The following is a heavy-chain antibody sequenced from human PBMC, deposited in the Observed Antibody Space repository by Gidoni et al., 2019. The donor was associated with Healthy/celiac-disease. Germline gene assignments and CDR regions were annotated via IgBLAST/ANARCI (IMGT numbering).Heavy chain of an antibody. J-gene: IGHJ5*02. CDR2: IYYSGST. Sequence: QLQLQESGPGLVKPSETLSLTCTVSGGSISSSSYYWGWIRQPPGKGLEWIGSIYYSGSTYYNPSLKSRVTISVDTSKNQFSLKLSSVTAADTAVYYCARLAVAEGGGPWGQGTLVTVSS. CDR1: GGSISSSSYY. CDR3: ARLAVAEGGGP. D-gene: IGHD6-19*01. V-gene: IGHV4-39*01.